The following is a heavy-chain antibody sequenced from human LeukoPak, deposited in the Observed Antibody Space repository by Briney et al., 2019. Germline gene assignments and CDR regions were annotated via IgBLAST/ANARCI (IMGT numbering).Heavy chain of an antibody. D-gene: IGHD6-19*01. Sequence: GGSLRLSCAASGFTFSTYWMHWVRQAPGEGLVWVSRIKSDGSDTSYADSVKGRFTISRDNAKNTLYLQMNSLRAEDTAVYYCAKDHGSGLHVFDYWGQGTLVTVSS. CDR3: AKDHGSGLHVFDY. J-gene: IGHJ4*02. CDR2: IKSDGSDT. V-gene: IGHV3-74*01. CDR1: GFTFSTYW.